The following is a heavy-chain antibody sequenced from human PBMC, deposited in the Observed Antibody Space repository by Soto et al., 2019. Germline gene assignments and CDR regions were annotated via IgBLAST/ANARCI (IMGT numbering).Heavy chain of an antibody. D-gene: IGHD6-19*01. J-gene: IGHJ2*01. CDR2: INCGSGNT. CDR3: ARSGYSSGWYHWYFDF. Sequence: ASVKVSCKASGYTFTNYGIHWVRQAPGQGLEWMGWINCGSGNTKYSQTLQGRLTINRDTSASTAYMELSSLRSEDTAVYYCARSGYSSGWYHWYFDFWGRGTLVTVSS. CDR1: GYTFTNYG. V-gene: IGHV1-3*01.